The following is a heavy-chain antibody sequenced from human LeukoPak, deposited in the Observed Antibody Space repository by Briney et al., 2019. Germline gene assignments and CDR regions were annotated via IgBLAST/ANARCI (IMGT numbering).Heavy chain of an antibody. CDR1: GFTVSSNY. V-gene: IGHV3-53*05. Sequence: PGGSLRFSCSASGFTVSSNYMSWDRQAPGKGLKGVSVIYSGGSTYYADSVKGRFTISRDNSKNTLFLEMNSLRANDTAVYYCAQCELLPTADYWGQGTLVTVSS. D-gene: IGHD1-26*01. J-gene: IGHJ4*02. CDR3: AQCELLPTADY. CDR2: IYSGGST.